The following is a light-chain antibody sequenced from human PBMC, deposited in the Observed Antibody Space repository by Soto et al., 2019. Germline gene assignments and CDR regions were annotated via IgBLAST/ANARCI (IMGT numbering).Light chain of an antibody. CDR3: QQYNSFPQT. J-gene: IGKJ2*01. Sequence: ALRMTQSPSSFSASTGDRVTITCRATQGISNYLAWYQQKPGKAPKLLIYRASVLESGVPSRFSGGGSGTNFSLTISYLQSEDFATYYCQQYNSFPQTFGQGTKLEIK. CDR2: RAS. CDR1: QGISNY. V-gene: IGKV1-8*01.